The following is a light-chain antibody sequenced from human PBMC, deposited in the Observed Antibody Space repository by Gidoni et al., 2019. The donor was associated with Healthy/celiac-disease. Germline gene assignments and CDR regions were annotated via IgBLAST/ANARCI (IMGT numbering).Light chain of an antibody. V-gene: IGLV1-47*01. CDR1: SSNSGSNY. CDR2: RNN. J-gene: IGLJ1*01. Sequence: QSVMTQTPSASGTPGQRVTISCSGSSSNSGSNYVYWYQQLPGTAPKLLIYRNNQRPSVVPDRFSVSNSGTSASLAISGLLSEDEADYYCAAWDDSLSGQVFGTGTKVTVL. CDR3: AAWDDSLSGQV.